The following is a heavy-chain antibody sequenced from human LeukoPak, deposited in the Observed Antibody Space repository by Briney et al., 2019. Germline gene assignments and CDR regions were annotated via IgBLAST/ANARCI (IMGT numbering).Heavy chain of an antibody. Sequence: GGSLRLSCAASGFTFSSYDMHWVRQATGKGLEWVSAIGTAGDTYYPGSVKGRFTISRESAKNSLYLQMNSLRAGDTAVYYCARDLRGGYDNHYYYYGMDVWGQGTTVTVSS. CDR3: ARDLRGGYDNHYYYYGMDV. J-gene: IGHJ6*02. CDR1: GFTFSSYD. V-gene: IGHV3-13*01. D-gene: IGHD5-12*01. CDR2: IGTAGDT.